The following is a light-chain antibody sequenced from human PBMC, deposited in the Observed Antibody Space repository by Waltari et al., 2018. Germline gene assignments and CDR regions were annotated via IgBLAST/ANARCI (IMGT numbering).Light chain of an antibody. Sequence: QSALTQPASVSGSPGQSITISCTGTNSDVGAYQYFSWYQQNPGKAPKLIIFDVSRRPSGVSYRFSGSKSGSTASLTISGLQAGDEADYYCSSYTTSATWVFGGGTRVAVL. CDR3: SSYTTSATWV. V-gene: IGLV2-14*03. J-gene: IGLJ3*02. CDR1: NSDVGAYQY. CDR2: DVS.